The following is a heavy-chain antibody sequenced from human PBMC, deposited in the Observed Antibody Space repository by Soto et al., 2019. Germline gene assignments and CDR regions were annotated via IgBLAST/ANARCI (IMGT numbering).Heavy chain of an antibody. D-gene: IGHD3-3*01. CDR3: AKDMHYDFWSGYYRPLDY. CDR1: VFTVSSNY. CDR2: IYSGGST. J-gene: IGHJ4*02. V-gene: IGHV3-53*01. Sequence: GGSLRLSCAASVFTVSSNYMSWVRQAPGKGLEWVSVIYSGGSTYYADSVKGRFTISRDNSKNTLYLQMNSLRAEDTAVYYCAKDMHYDFWSGYYRPLDYWGQGTLVTVSS.